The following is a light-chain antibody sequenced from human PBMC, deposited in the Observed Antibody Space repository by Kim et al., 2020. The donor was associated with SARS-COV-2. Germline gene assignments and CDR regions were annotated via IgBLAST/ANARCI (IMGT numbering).Light chain of an antibody. V-gene: IGLV7-43*01. CDR1: AGAVTSGYY. Sequence: QAVVTQEPSLTVSPGGTVTLTCASSAGAVTSGYYSIWFQQKPGQVPRALLHNTNKKHSWTPARFSGSLLGGKAALTLSAVQPEDEADYYCLLYYRAIWVFGGGTKVTVL. CDR2: NTN. CDR3: LLYYRAIWV. J-gene: IGLJ3*02.